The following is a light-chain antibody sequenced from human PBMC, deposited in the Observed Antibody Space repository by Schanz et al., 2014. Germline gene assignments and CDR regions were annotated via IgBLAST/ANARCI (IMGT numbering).Light chain of an antibody. CDR2: EGI. Sequence: QSALTQPASVSGSPGQSITISCTGASSDVGSYNLVSWYQQHPGKAPKLMLYEGIKRPSGVSNRFSGSKSGNTASLTISGLQAEDEADYYCSSYISTTTKVVFGGGTKLTVL. CDR1: SSDVGSYNL. V-gene: IGLV2-14*02. CDR3: SSYISTTTKVV. J-gene: IGLJ2*01.